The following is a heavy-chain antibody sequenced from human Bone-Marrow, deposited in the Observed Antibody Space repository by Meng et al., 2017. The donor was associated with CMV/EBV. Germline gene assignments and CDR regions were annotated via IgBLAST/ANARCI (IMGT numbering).Heavy chain of an antibody. V-gene: IGHV3-30*02. CDR2: IRYDRSNK. CDR1: GFTFSSYG. Sequence: GESLKISCEASGFTFSSYGMHWVRQAPGKGLEWVAYIRYDRSNKYYADSVKGRFTISRDNSKNTLYLQMNSLRVDDTAVYYCVRYYYDSRLLDYWGQGTLVTVSS. D-gene: IGHD3-22*01. CDR3: VRYYYDSRLLDY. J-gene: IGHJ4*02.